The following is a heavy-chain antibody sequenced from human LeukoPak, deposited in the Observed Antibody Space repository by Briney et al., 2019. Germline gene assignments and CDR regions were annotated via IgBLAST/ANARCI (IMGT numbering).Heavy chain of an antibody. V-gene: IGHV1-18*01. J-gene: IGHJ3*02. D-gene: IGHD6-13*01. CDR1: GYTFTSYG. CDR3: ARVEYSSSWGRGAFDI. Sequence: GASVKVSCKSSGYTFTSYGISLVRQAPGQGLEWMGWISAYNGNTNYAQKLQGRVTMTTDTSTSTAYMELRSLRSDDTAVYYCARVEYSSSWGRGAFDIWGQGTMVTVSS. CDR2: ISAYNGNT.